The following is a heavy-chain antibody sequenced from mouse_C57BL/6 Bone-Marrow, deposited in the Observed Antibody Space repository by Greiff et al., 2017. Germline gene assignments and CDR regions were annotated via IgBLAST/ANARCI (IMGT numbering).Heavy chain of an antibody. CDR2: LYPYNGVS. CDR1: GYSFTGSY. Sequence: EVQLQQSGPELVKPGASVKISCKASGYSFTGSYMPWVKQSPGTILDWIGYLYPYNGVSNYNQKFKGKATLTVDKSSSTAYMELRSLTSEYSAVYYCARLGWLPYYFDYWGQGTTLTVSS. D-gene: IGHD2-3*01. V-gene: IGHV1-31*01. J-gene: IGHJ2*01. CDR3: ARLGWLPYYFDY.